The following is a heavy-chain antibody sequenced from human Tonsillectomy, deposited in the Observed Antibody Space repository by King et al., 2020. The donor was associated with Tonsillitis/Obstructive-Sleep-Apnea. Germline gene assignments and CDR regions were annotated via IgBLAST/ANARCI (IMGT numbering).Heavy chain of an antibody. J-gene: IGHJ4*02. D-gene: IGHD2-2*01. Sequence: VQLQESGPGLVKPSDTLSLTCTVSGGSISRYYWSWIRPPPGKGLEWIGYIYYSGSTNYNPSLKSRVTISVDTSKNRVSLNLSSVTAADTAVYYCARLGYCSSNSCLPDYWGQGTLVTVSS. CDR2: IYYSGST. CDR3: ARLGYCSSNSCLPDY. V-gene: IGHV4-59*07. CDR1: GGSISRYY.